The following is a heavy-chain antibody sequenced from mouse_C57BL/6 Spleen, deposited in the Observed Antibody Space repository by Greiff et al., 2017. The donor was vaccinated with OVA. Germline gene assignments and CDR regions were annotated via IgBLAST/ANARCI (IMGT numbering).Heavy chain of an antibody. CDR2: IDPETGGN. CDR1: GYTFTDYE. V-gene: IGHV1-15*01. D-gene: IGHD3-2*02. J-gene: IGHJ3*01. CDR3: TRGAAQAFAY. Sequence: VQLQQSGAELVRPGASVTLSCKASGYTFTDYEMHWVKQTPVHGLEWIGAIDPETGGNAYNQKFKGKAILTADKSSSTAYMELRSLTSEDSAVYYCTRGAAQAFAYWGKGTLVTVSA.